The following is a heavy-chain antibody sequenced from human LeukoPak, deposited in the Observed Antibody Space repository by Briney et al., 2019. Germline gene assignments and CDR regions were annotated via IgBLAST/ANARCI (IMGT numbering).Heavy chain of an antibody. D-gene: IGHD2-8*02. CDR1: GGSISSGNYY. Sequence: SQTLSLTCTVSGGSISSGNYYWSWIRQPPGKGLEWIGCIHYSGSTYYKPSFKSRLTISLDTSKNLFSLNVNSVTAADTAVYFCASSYWSHYYNAMDVWGQGTTVTVSS. CDR3: ASSYWSHYYNAMDV. V-gene: IGHV4-30-4*01. CDR2: IHYSGST. J-gene: IGHJ6*02.